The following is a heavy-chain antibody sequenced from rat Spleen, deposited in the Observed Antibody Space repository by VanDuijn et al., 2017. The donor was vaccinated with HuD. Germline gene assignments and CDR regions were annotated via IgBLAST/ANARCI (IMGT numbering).Heavy chain of an antibody. J-gene: IGHJ3*01. D-gene: IGHD1-11*01. CDR1: GFTFSNYY. V-gene: IGHV5-27*01. Sequence: EVQLVESGGGLVQPGRSLKLSCAASGFTFSNYYMAWVRQAPTKGLEWVAYISTGGGSTYYRDSVKGRFTISRDNAKSSLYLQMDSLRSEDTATYYCTTAREGWFAYWGQGTLVTVSS. CDR3: TTAREGWFAY. CDR2: ISTGGGST.